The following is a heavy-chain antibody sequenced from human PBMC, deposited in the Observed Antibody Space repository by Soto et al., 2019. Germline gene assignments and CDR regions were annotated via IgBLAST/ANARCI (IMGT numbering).Heavy chain of an antibody. Sequence: PSETLSLTCAVSGGSISSGGYSWSWIRQPPGKGLEWIGYIYHSGSTYYNPSLKSRVTISVDRSKNQFSLKLSSVTAADTAVYYCARGRDRINAIAAAGNYFDYWGQGTLVTVSS. J-gene: IGHJ4*02. CDR1: GGSISSGGYS. D-gene: IGHD6-13*01. V-gene: IGHV4-30-2*01. CDR3: ARGRDRINAIAAAGNYFDY. CDR2: IYHSGST.